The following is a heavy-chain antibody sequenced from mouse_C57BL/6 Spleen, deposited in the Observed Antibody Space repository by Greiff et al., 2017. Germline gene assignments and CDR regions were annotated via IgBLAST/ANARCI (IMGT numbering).Heavy chain of an antibody. CDR3: ARLGGYDVAY. J-gene: IGHJ3*01. CDR1: GYAFSSSW. Sequence: QVQLQQSGAELVKPGASVKISCKASGYAFSSSWMNWVKQRPGKGLEWIGQIHPGDGDTNYNGKFKGEATLTADKSSSTAYMQLRSLTSEDSTVYFCARLGGYDVAYWGQGTLVTVSA. CDR2: IHPGDGDT. D-gene: IGHD2-2*01. V-gene: IGHV1-80*01.